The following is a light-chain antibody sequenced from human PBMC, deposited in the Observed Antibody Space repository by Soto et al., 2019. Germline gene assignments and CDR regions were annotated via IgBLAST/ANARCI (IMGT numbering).Light chain of an antibody. V-gene: IGLV2-14*01. CDR3: SSYTSGSTRV. J-gene: IGLJ1*01. CDR2: DIS. Sequence: QSVLTQPASVSGSPGQSITISCTGTSSDVGGYNYVSWYQQHPGKAPKLMNYDISNRPSGVSNRFSASKSGNTASLTISGLQAEDEADYYCSSYTSGSTRVFGTGTKATVL. CDR1: SSDVGGYNY.